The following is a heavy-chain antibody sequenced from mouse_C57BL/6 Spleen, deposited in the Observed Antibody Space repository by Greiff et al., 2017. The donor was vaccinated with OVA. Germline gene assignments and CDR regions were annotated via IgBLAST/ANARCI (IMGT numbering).Heavy chain of an antibody. V-gene: IGHV2-6-1*01. CDR1: GFSLTSYG. D-gene: IGHD2-4*01. J-gene: IGHJ4*01. Sequence: LQQSGPGLVAPSQSLSITCTVSGFSLTSYGVHWVRQPPGKGLEWLVVIWSDGSTTYNSALKSRLSISKDNSKSQVFLKMNSLQTDDTAMYYCARHDYDDYYAMDYWGQGTSVTVSS. CDR2: IWSDGST. CDR3: ARHDYDDYYAMDY.